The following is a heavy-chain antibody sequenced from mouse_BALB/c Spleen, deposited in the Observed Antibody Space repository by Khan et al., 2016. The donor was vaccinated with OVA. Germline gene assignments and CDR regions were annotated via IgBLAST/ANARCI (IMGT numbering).Heavy chain of an antibody. V-gene: IGHV1-77*01. J-gene: IGHJ3*01. CDR1: GYTFTDYN. CDR2: IYPGSNNT. CDR3: ACEWGALFPY. Sequence: VQLQESGAELARPGASVKLSCKASGYTFTDYNINWVKQRTGQGLEWIGEIYPGSNNTYYNEKFKGKGTLTADKSYSTSYMQRSSMTSEDSAVYFCACEWGALFPYWGQGTLVTVSA.